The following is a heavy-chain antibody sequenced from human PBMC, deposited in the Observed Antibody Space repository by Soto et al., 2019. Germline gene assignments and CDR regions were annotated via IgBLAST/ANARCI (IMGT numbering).Heavy chain of an antibody. CDR1: APSISSVCYC. Sequence: SETLSLACLVAAPSISSVCYCWSWIRQHPGKGLEWIGYIYYSGSTYYNPSLKSRVTISVDTSKNQFSLKLSSVTAADTAVYYCARDLVGDNWFDPWGQGTLVTVSS. CDR3: ARDLVGDNWFDP. CDR2: IYYSGST. V-gene: IGHV4-31*03. D-gene: IGHD3-16*01. J-gene: IGHJ5*02.